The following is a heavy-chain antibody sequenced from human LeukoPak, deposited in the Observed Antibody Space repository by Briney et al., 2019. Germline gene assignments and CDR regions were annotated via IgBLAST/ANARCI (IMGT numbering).Heavy chain of an antibody. V-gene: IGHV3-9*01. Sequence: QTGESLRLSCVGSGFAFHDYAIHWVRQPPGEGLEWVSGISWNSGTVAYADSVRGRFTISRDNAKNSLYLQMNNLRPDDTALYYCASYPRRDLGAAVFDYWGLGTLVTVSS. D-gene: IGHD1-26*01. CDR3: ASYPRRDLGAAVFDY. J-gene: IGHJ4*02. CDR1: GFAFHDYA. CDR2: ISWNSGTV.